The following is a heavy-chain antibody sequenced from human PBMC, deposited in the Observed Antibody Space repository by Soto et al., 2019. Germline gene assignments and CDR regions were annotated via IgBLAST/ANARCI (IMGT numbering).Heavy chain of an antibody. CDR1: GFSLTTTGVG. CDR2: IYWDDDK. CDR3: AHRHRLDQTYNYGAFDF. V-gene: IGHV2-5*02. J-gene: IGHJ3*01. D-gene: IGHD1-1*01. Sequence: QITLRESGPTLVKPTQALALTCTFSGFSLTTTGVGVGWIRQPPGEALEWLALIYWDDDKRYSPSLKSRLTITKDTSENQVVLTMTNMDPVDTATYYCAHRHRLDQTYNYGAFDFWGQGTMVTVSS.